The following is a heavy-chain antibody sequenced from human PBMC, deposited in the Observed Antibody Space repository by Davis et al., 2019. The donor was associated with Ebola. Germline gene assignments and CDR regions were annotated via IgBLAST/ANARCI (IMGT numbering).Heavy chain of an antibody. J-gene: IGHJ6*01. CDR3: ARIEKTYYDFWSGYYIDYYGMDV. CDR1: GFSFTSYS. CDR2: ISGGYT. D-gene: IGHD3-3*01. Sequence: GESLKISCAASGFSFTSYSMNWVRQAPGKGLEWVAYISGGYTYYAESVKGRFTISRDSAKDSLYLHMDSLRAEDTAVYYCARIEKTYYDFWSGYYIDYYGMDVWGQGTTVTVSS. V-gene: IGHV3-21*05.